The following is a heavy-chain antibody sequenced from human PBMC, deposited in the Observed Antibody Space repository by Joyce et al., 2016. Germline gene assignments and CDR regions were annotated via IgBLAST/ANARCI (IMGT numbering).Heavy chain of an antibody. CDR2: VDTRSSDT. V-gene: IGHV1-2*05. D-gene: IGHD3-9*01. J-gene: IGHJ6*03. CDR3: AGGHDILAASPDLYFLYMDV. Sequence: QVQPVQSGAEVKKPGASVKVSCTASGYIFTDWYVHWVRQAPGQGLEWVVRVDTRSSDTNYAQQFPGRVIMTRDTSVTTDYMELRRLTADDTVVYYCAGGHDILAASPDLYFLYMDVWGKGTPVTVSS. CDR1: GYIFTDWY.